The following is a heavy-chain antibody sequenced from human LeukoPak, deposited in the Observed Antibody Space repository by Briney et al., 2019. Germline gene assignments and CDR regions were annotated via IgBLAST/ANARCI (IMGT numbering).Heavy chain of an antibody. D-gene: IGHD6-13*01. CDR3: ARDVAAAGLFDY. V-gene: IGHV3-21*01. J-gene: IGHJ4*02. Sequence: PGGSLRLSCAASGFTFSSYSMNWVRQAPGKGLEWVSSISSSSSSYIYYADSVKGRFTISRDNAKNSLYLQMNSLRAEDTAVYYCARDVAAAGLFDYWGQGTLVTVSS. CDR1: GFTFSSYS. CDR2: ISSSSSSYI.